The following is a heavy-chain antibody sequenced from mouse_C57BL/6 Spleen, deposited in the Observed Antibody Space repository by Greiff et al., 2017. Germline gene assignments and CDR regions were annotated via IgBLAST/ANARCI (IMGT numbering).Heavy chain of an antibody. CDR1: GYTFTSYW. CDR2: IHPNSGST. D-gene: IGHD3-1*01. CDR3: ARKGAWAYAMDY. V-gene: IGHV1-64*01. J-gene: IGHJ4*01. Sequence: VQLQQPGAELVKPGASVKLSCKASGYTFTSYWMHWVKQRPGQGLEWIGMIHPNSGSTNYNEKFKSKATLTVDKSSSTAYMQLSSLTSEDSAVYYCARKGAWAYAMDYWGQGTSVTVSS.